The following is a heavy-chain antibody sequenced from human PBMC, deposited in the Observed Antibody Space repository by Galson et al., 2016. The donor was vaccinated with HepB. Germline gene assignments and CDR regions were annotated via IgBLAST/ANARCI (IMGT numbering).Heavy chain of an antibody. CDR2: VRGTGSTT. Sequence: SLRLSCAASGFTFSSYAMGWVRQGPGKGLEWVSVVRGTGSTTYYADSVKGRFTISRDNSKNTLYLQMNSLRVEDTAVYYCAKSSRGNCVGGSCQWFYFDSWGHGTLVTVSS. J-gene: IGHJ4*01. CDR1: GFTFSSYA. CDR3: AKSSRGNCVGGSCQWFYFDS. D-gene: IGHD2-15*01. V-gene: IGHV3-23*01.